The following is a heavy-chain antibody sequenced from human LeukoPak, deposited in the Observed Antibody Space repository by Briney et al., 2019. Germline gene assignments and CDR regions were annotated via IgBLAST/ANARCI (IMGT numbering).Heavy chain of an antibody. CDR1: GGTFSGYY. CDR3: ARFVVPAAWGAFDI. D-gene: IGHD2-2*01. CDR2: INHSGST. J-gene: IGHJ3*02. V-gene: IGHV4-34*01. Sequence: SETLSLTCAVYGGTFSGYYWSWIRQPPGKGLEWIGEINHSGSTNYNPSLKSRVTISVDTSKNQFSLKLSSVTAADTAVYYCARFVVPAAWGAFDIWGQGTMVTVSS.